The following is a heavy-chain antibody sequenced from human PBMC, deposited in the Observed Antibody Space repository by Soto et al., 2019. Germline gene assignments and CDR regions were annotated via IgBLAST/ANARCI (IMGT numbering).Heavy chain of an antibody. CDR1: GFTFSSYA. D-gene: IGHD2-2*01. V-gene: IGHV3-23*01. CDR2: INGGGGTT. J-gene: IGHJ4*02. Sequence: WGSLRLSCTASGFTFSSYAMSWVRQAPGKGLEWVSTINGGGGTTNYADPVKGRCTISRDNSKNTMYLQMNSLRTEDTALYFCAKLTCTTNCYDYWGQGTLVTVSS. CDR3: AKLTCTTNCYDY.